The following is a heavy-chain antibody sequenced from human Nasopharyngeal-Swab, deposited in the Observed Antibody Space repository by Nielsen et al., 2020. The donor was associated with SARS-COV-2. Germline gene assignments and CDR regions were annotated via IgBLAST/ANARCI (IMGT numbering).Heavy chain of an antibody. J-gene: IGHJ4*02. CDR1: GFTFSSYE. Sequence: GESLKISCAASGFTFSSYEMNWVRQAPGKGLEWVSYISSSGSTIYYADSVKGRFTTSRDNAKNSLYLQMNSLRAEDTAVYYCARDGEEQWLVRYDYWGQGTLVTVSS. CDR3: ARDGEEQWLVRYDY. V-gene: IGHV3-48*03. D-gene: IGHD6-19*01. CDR2: ISSSGSTI.